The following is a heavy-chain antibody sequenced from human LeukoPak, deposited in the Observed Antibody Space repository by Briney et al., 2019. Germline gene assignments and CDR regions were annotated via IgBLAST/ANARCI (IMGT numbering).Heavy chain of an antibody. CDR3: ARGEYDILTGYYTATLGY. CDR1: GYTFTSYA. V-gene: IGHV1-3*01. D-gene: IGHD3-9*01. Sequence: ASVKVSCKASGYTFTSYAMHWVRQAPGQRLGWMGWINAGNGNTKYSQKFQGRVTITRDTSASTAYMELSSLRSEDTAVYYCARGEYDILTGYYTATLGYWGQGTLVTVSS. J-gene: IGHJ4*02. CDR2: INAGNGNT.